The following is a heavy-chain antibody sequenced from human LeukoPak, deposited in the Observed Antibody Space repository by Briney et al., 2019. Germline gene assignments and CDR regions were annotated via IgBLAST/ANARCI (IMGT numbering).Heavy chain of an antibody. CDR2: KRNDDGSNK. CDR1: GFTFSNYG. Sequence: GGSLRLSCAASGFTFSNYGMHWVRQAPGKGLEWVAFKRNDDGSNKYYADSVKGRFTISRDNSKNTVHLQMNSLRVEDTAVYYCAKDEAQYFQHWGQGTLVTVSA. V-gene: IGHV3-30*02. CDR3: AKDEAQYFQH. J-gene: IGHJ1*01.